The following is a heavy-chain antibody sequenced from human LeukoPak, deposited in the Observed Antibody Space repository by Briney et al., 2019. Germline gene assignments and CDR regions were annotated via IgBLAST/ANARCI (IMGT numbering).Heavy chain of an antibody. CDR3: TTDFAPSGYSNFDY. V-gene: IGHV3-23*01. CDR1: GFTFSSYA. CDR2: ISGSGGST. J-gene: IGHJ4*02. Sequence: GGSLRLSCAASGFTFSSYAMSWVRQAPGKGLEWVSAISGSGGSTYYADSVKGRFTISRDNSKNTLYLQMNSLKTEDTAVYYCTTDFAPSGYSNFDYWGQGTLVTVSS. D-gene: IGHD3-22*01.